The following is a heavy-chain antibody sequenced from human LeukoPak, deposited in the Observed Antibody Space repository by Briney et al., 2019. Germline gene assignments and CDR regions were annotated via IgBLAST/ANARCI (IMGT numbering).Heavy chain of an antibody. J-gene: IGHJ4*02. Sequence: GGSLRLSCAASGFTFSSYWMSWVRQAPGKGLEWVANIKQDGSEKYYVDSVKGRFTISRDNAKNSLYLQMNSLRAEDTAVYYRARDVLLWFGELSGWGQGTLVTVSS. V-gene: IGHV3-7*01. CDR3: ARDVLLWFGELSG. CDR1: GFTFSSYW. D-gene: IGHD3-10*01. CDR2: IKQDGSEK.